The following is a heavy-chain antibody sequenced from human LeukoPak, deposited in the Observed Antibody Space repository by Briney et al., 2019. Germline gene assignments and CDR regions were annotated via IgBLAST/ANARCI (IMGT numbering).Heavy chain of an antibody. Sequence: ASVKVSCKASGYTFTSYGISWVRQAPGQGLEWMGWISAYNGNTNYAQKLQGRVTMTTDTSTSTAYMELRSLRSGDTAVYYCARDRETVYYDSSGYLNWFDPWGQGTLVTVSS. CDR2: ISAYNGNT. CDR3: ARDRETVYYDSSGYLNWFDP. CDR1: GYTFTSYG. J-gene: IGHJ5*02. D-gene: IGHD3-22*01. V-gene: IGHV1-18*01.